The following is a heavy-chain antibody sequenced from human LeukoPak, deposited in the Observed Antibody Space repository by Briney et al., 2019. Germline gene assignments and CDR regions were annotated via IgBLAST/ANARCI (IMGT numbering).Heavy chain of an antibody. J-gene: IGHJ4*02. D-gene: IGHD4-11*01. Sequence: PGGSLRLSCATSGFTFSHYGMHWVRQAPGKGLEWVAVIWNDGTDKYYGDSVKGRFTISRDNSKNTVYLQMNSLRVEDTAAYYCAKDAQRGFDFSNSLESWGQGTLVTVSS. CDR2: IWNDGTDK. V-gene: IGHV3-33*06. CDR1: GFTFSHYG. CDR3: AKDAQRGFDFSNSLES.